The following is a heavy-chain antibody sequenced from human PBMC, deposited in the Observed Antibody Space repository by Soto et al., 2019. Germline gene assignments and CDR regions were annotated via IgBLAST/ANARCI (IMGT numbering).Heavy chain of an antibody. Sequence: EVHLVESGGGWVQTGGSLRLSWAIFESTVSRDWMNWVRQAPGKGLEWVAHINQDGSEKYYVDSVKGRFTISRDNAKKSLDQQMNSLGPADTAMYYCSGGVGDAFWGQGTLVTVSS. J-gene: IGHJ4*02. D-gene: IGHD1-26*01. CDR3: SGGVGDAF. CDR2: INQDGSEK. V-gene: IGHV3-7*04. CDR1: ESTVSRDW.